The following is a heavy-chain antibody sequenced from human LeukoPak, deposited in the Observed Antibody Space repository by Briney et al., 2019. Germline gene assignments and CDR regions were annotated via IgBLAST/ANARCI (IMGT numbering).Heavy chain of an antibody. CDR1: GGSISSSSYY. D-gene: IGHD1-26*01. CDR3: ARELHSGSYYFDY. CDR2: IYYSGST. Sequence: SETLSLTCTVSGGSISSSSYYWGWIRQPPGKGLEWIGSIYYSGSTYYNPSLKSRVTTSVDTSKNRFSLKLTSVTAADTAVYYCARELHSGSYYFDYWGQGTLVTVSS. J-gene: IGHJ4*02. V-gene: IGHV4-39*07.